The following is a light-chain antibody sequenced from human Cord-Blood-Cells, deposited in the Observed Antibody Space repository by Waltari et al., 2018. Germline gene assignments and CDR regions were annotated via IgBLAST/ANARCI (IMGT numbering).Light chain of an antibody. CDR2: GAY. CDR1: KSVSSRY. J-gene: IGKJ2*03. Sequence: EIVLTQSPGTLSLSPGDRAPLSCRARKSVSSRYLAWYQQKPGQAPRLLIYGAYSRATGIPDRFRGSVSGTDFTLYISRLEPEDFAVYYCQQYGSSPDSFGQGTKLEI. CDR3: QQYGSSPDS. V-gene: IGKV3-20*01.